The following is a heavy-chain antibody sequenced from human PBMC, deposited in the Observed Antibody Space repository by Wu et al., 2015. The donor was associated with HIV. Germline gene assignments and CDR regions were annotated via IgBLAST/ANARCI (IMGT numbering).Heavy chain of an antibody. J-gene: IGHJ3*02. CDR1: GGTFNNYA. D-gene: IGHD6-19*01. V-gene: IGHV1-69*13. CDR2: IIPKFAKA. Sequence: QVQLVQSGAEVKKPGSSVKVSCKASGGTFNNYAVSWVRLAPGQGLEWMGRIIPKFAKANYAQKFQGRVTITADESTNTVYMDLGSLTSDDTALYYCVTLVAGSNAFDMWGQGTVVIVSS. CDR3: VTLVAGSNAFDM.